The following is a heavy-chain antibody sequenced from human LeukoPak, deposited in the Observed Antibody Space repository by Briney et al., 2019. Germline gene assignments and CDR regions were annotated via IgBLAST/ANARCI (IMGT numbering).Heavy chain of an antibody. CDR3: VREKCDGGSCYLDY. CDR1: GDSVASNSVG. J-gene: IGHJ4*02. CDR2: TYYRSKWYT. Sequence: SQTLSLTCAISGDSVASNSVGWNWIRQSPSRGLEWLGRTYYRSKWYTDYAASVIGRITINPDTSKNQFSLRLNSVAPDDTAVYYCVREKCDGGSCYLDYWGQGTLVTVSS. D-gene: IGHD2-15*01. V-gene: IGHV6-1*01.